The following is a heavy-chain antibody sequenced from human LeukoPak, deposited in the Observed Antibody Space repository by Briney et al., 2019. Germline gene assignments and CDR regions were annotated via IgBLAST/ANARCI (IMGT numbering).Heavy chain of an antibody. J-gene: IGHJ3*02. V-gene: IGHV1-24*01. D-gene: IGHD4-23*01. CDR3: ARVLEVGGKSGDAFDI. CDR2: FDPEDGET. CDR1: GYTLTELS. Sequence: ASVKVSCKVSGYTLTELSMHWVRQAPGKGLEWMGGFDPEDGETIYAQKFQGRVTMTEDTSTDTAYMELSSLRSEDTAVYYCARVLEVGGKSGDAFDIWGQGTMVTVSS.